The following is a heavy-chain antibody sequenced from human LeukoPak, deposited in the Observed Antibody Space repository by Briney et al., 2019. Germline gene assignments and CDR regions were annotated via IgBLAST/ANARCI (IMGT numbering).Heavy chain of an antibody. CDR2: ITGSSTWT. CDR1: GFTFGNFG. V-gene: IGHV3-23*01. J-gene: IGHJ2*01. Sequence: GGCLRLSCEASGFTFGNFGMTWVRQAPGKGLQWVSGITGSSTWTYYAASVKGRFTVSRDNSQNTLHLQMNSLRADDTAVYYCARELVSSGTGYFDLWGRGTLVTVSS. CDR3: ARELVSSGTGYFDL. D-gene: IGHD3-10*01.